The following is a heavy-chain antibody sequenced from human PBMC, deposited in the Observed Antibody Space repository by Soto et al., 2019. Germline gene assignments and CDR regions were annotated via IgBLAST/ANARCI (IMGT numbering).Heavy chain of an antibody. CDR2: IYYSGNT. Sequence: SETLSLTCTVSGGSISSSSYYWGWIRQPPGKGLEWIGSIYYSGNTYYNPSLKSRVTISVDTSKNQFSLKLSSVTAADTAVYYCARGYCSGGSCYRYWGQGSQVTVSS. V-gene: IGHV4-39*01. J-gene: IGHJ4*02. D-gene: IGHD2-15*01. CDR3: ARGYCSGGSCYRY. CDR1: GGSISSSSYY.